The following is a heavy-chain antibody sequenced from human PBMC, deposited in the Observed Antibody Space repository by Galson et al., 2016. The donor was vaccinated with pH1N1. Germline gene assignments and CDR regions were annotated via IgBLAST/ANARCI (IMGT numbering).Heavy chain of an antibody. D-gene: IGHD3-16*01. Sequence: SVKLSCKASGGTFSDFAISWVRQAPGHGFEWIAGIIPTLPTVDYADNFKDRVSITADATTTTVYLEVISLKSEDTAVYYCAKDTGSRLGEAWGQGTLVTVSS. J-gene: IGHJ5*02. V-gene: IGHV1-69*13. CDR3: AKDTGSRLGEA. CDR1: GGTFSDFA. CDR2: IIPTLPTV.